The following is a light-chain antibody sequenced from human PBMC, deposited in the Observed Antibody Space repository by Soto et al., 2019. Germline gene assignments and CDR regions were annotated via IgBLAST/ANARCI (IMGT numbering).Light chain of an antibody. J-gene: IGKJ1*01. CDR1: QTVPSR. V-gene: IGKV3-15*01. Sequence: IVMTQYPATLSVSPGEGVTLSCRASQTVPSRIAWYQQKPGQAPSLLIYGAATRATSVLDRFSGSGSGTEFTLTISRLQSEDFAVDYCQQYNNWPEATFGQGTKVDIK. CDR3: QQYNNWPEAT. CDR2: GAA.